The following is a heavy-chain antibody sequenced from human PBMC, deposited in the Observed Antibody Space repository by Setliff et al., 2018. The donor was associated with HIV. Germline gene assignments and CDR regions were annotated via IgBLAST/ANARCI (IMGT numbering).Heavy chain of an antibody. J-gene: IGHJ5*02. CDR1: GYTFINYG. CDR2: INPYNGNT. V-gene: IGHV1-18*01. CDR3: ARGGPARVALLYWFDP. D-gene: IGHD2-21*01. Sequence: GASVKVSCKASGYTFINYGINWLRQAPGQGLEWVGWINPYNGNTKYGQKFQGTVTMTRDTTTSTASLELRRLRSDDTAVYFCARGGPARVALLYWFDPWGQGTLVTVSS.